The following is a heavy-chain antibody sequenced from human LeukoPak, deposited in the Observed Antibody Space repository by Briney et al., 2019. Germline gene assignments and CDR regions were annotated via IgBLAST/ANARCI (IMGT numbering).Heavy chain of an antibody. Sequence: PGRSLRLSCAASGFTFSNYAMHWVRQAPGKGLEWVAVISNDGSKKDYADSVKGRFTISRDNSKNTLYLQMNSLRAEDTAVYYCARGARKGDDYGGFFDYWGQGTLVTVSS. D-gene: IGHD4-17*01. CDR1: GFTFSNYA. J-gene: IGHJ4*02. CDR2: ISNDGSKK. CDR3: ARGARKGDDYGGFFDY. V-gene: IGHV3-30*04.